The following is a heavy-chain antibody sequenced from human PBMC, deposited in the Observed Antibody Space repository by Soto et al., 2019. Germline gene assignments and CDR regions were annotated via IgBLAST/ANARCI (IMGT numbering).Heavy chain of an antibody. J-gene: IGHJ4*02. CDR1: GFTFSSYS. CDR3: ARGPAGVDTIGDEY. Sequence: EVQLVESGGGLVKPGGSLRLSCAASGFTFSSYSMNLVRQAPGKGLEWVSSISSSSSYIYYADSVKGRFTISRDNAKTSLYLQMNSLRAEDTAVYYCARGPAGVDTIGDEYWGKGTLVTVSS. CDR2: ISSSSSYI. D-gene: IGHD3-10*01. V-gene: IGHV3-21*01.